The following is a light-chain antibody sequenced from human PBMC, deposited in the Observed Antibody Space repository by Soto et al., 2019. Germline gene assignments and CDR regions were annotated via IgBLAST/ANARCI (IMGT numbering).Light chain of an antibody. CDR1: QSVSSTY. CDR3: EQYGSPPIP. Sequence: EIVLTQSPATLSLSPGERATLSCRASQSVSSTYLGWYQQQPGQPHRLLMSGTSNRATGTQDRFSGSGSGTDFTLTISRLEPEDFAAYYCEQYGSPPIPFGQGTRLEIK. CDR2: GTS. V-gene: IGKV3-20*01. J-gene: IGKJ5*01.